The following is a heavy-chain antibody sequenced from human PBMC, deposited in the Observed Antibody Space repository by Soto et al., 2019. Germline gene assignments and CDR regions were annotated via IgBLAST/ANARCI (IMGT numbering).Heavy chain of an antibody. CDR3: SRAIVFYGIDV. CDR1: GFTFSTYW. D-gene: IGHD3-22*01. Sequence: EVQLVESGGGLVQPGGSLRLSCAASGFTFSTYWMHWVRQAPGKGLVWVSRTNSDGSSTTYAESVKGRFTVSRDNAKNTLYLQMNSLRAEDTAVYYCSRAIVFYGIDVWGQGTTVTVSS. V-gene: IGHV3-74*01. CDR2: TNSDGSST. J-gene: IGHJ6*02.